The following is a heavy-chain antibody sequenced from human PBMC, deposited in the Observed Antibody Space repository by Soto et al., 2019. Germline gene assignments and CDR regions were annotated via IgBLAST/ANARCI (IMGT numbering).Heavy chain of an antibody. CDR2: IVVGSGST. J-gene: IGHJ4*02. Sequence: XXRQARGQXXEWIGWIVVGSGSTKYAQKFQERVTITRDMSTSTAYMELNSLRYEDTAVYYCAAPPNRDAYNYGYWGQGTLVTVSS. CDR3: AAPPNRDAYNYGY. D-gene: IGHD5-12*01. V-gene: IGHV1-58*01.